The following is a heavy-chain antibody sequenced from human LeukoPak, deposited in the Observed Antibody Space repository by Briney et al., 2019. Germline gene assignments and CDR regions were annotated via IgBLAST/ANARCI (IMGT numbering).Heavy chain of an antibody. J-gene: IGHJ4*02. V-gene: IGHV1-2*02. CDR1: GYTFTGYY. CDR2: INPNSGGT. Sequence: GASVKVSCKASGYTFTGYYMHWVRQAPGQGLEWMGWINPNSGGTNYAQKFQGRVTMTRDTSISTAYMGLSRLRSDDTAVYYCARDQGTGAPYFDYWGQGTLVTVSS. D-gene: IGHD7-27*01. CDR3: ARDQGTGAPYFDY.